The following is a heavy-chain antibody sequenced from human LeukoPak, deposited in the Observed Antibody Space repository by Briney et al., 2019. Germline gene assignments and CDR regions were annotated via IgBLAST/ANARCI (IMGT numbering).Heavy chain of an antibody. D-gene: IGHD3-16*01. Sequence: GMHWVRQAPGKGLEWVAFIRYDGSDKYYADSVKGRFTISRDNSKNTLYLQMNSLRAEDTAVYYCARRAGAYTHPYDYWGQGTLVTVSS. V-gene: IGHV3-33*01. J-gene: IGHJ4*02. CDR3: ARRAGAYTHPYDY. CDR1: G. CDR2: IRYDGSDK.